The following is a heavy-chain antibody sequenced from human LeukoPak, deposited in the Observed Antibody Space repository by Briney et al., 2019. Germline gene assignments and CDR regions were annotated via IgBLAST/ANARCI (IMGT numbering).Heavy chain of an antibody. Sequence: SETLSLTCTVSGGSISSYYWSWIRQPPGKGLEWIGYIYYSGSTNYNPSLKSRVTISVDTSKNQFSLRLSSVTAADTAMYYCTRERRDGYKVYFDYWGQGTLVTVSS. J-gene: IGHJ4*02. CDR2: IYYSGST. CDR1: GGSISSYY. D-gene: IGHD5-24*01. V-gene: IGHV4-59*01. CDR3: TRERRDGYKVYFDY.